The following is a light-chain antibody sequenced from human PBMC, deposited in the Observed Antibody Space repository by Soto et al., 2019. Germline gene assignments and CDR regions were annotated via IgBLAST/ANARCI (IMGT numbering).Light chain of an antibody. CDR2: LGS. V-gene: IGKV2-28*01. Sequence: DIVMTQSPLSLPVTPGEPASISCRSSQSLLHSNGDNYVNWYLQKPGQSPQLLIYLGSSRASGVPDRFSGSGSGTDFTLKISRVEAEDVGLYYCMQALQTPTFGQGTKVEIK. CDR1: QSLLHSNGDNY. CDR3: MQALQTPT. J-gene: IGKJ1*01.